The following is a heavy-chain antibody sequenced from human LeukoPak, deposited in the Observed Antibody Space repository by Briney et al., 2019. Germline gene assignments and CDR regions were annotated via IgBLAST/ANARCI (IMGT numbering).Heavy chain of an antibody. Sequence: GGSLRLSCTASGFTFSSYAMHWVRLAPGKGLEWVAVISYDGSNKYYADSVKGRFTISRDNSKNTLYLQMNSLRADDTAVYYCARDWREWIQLWLLTYWGQGTLVTVSS. CDR2: ISYDGSNK. CDR3: ARDWREWIQLWLLTY. D-gene: IGHD5-18*01. J-gene: IGHJ4*02. CDR1: GFTFSSYA. V-gene: IGHV3-30*04.